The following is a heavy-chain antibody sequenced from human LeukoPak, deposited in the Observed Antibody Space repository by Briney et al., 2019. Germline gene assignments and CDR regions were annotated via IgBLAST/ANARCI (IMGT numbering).Heavy chain of an antibody. V-gene: IGHV3-30*18. CDR2: ISYDGSNK. CDR3: EKDTLAFEVVISGRYNWFDP. J-gene: IGHJ5*02. D-gene: IGHD3-3*01. CDR1: GFTFSSYA. Sequence: PGRSLRLSCAASGFTFSSYAMHWVRQAPGKGLEWVAAISYDGSNKYYADSVKGRFTISRDNSKNTLYLQMNSLRAQDTAVYYCEKDTLAFEVVISGRYNWFDPWGQGTLVTVPS.